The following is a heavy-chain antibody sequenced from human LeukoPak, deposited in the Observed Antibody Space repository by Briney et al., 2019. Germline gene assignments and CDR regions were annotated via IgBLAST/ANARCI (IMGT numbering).Heavy chain of an antibody. CDR3: AREVNGYADY. CDR1: GFIVSSNY. D-gene: IGHD5-18*01. J-gene: IGHJ4*02. Sequence: GGSLRLSCAASGFIVSSNYMSWVRRAPGKGLEWVSVLYSDDRTYYVDSVKGRFTISRDNSKNTLYLQMNTLRAEDTAMYYSAREVNGYADYWGQGTLVTVSS. V-gene: IGHV3-53*01. CDR2: LYSDDRT.